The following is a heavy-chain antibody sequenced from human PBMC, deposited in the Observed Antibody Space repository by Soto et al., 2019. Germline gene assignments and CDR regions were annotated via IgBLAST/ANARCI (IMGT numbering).Heavy chain of an antibody. Sequence: ASVKVSCKASGYTFSDFDINWLRQASGQGPEWMGWMNAKSGDTFFAQRFQDKFNMTWDTSLSTAYMEVGSLTSDHTAIYCCARGNPFNYAGFDVWGQGTTVTVSS. D-gene: IGHD3-16*01. CDR2: MNAKSGDT. CDR3: ARGNPFNYAGFDV. V-gene: IGHV1-8*01. CDR1: GYTFSDFD. J-gene: IGHJ6*02.